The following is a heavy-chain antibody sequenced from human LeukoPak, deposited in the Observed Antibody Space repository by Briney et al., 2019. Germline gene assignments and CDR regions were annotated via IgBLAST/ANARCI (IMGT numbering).Heavy chain of an antibody. CDR3: ASHCTNGVCYTLPEGGMDV. V-gene: IGHV3-30*04. J-gene: IGHJ6*02. CDR1: GFTFSSHA. Sequence: GRSLRLSCAASGFTFSSHAMHWVRQPPGKGLEWEAVISYDGSNKYYADSVKGRFTISRDNSKNTLYLQMNSLRAEDTAVYYCASHCTNGVCYTLPEGGMDVWGQGTTVTVSS. D-gene: IGHD2-8*01. CDR2: ISYDGSNK.